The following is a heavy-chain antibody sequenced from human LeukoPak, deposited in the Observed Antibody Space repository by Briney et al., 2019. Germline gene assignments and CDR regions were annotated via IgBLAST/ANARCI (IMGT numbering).Heavy chain of an antibody. CDR2: IYYSGST. CDR3: ARDPGSSYYYYMDV. CDR1: GGSISSYY. Sequence: PSETLSLTCTVSGGSISSYYWSWIRQPPGKGLEWIGYIYYSGSTNYNPSLKSRVTISVDTSKNQFSLKLSSVTAADTAVYYCARDPGSSYYYYMDVWGKGTTVTVSS. D-gene: IGHD2-2*01. V-gene: IGHV4-59*01. J-gene: IGHJ6*03.